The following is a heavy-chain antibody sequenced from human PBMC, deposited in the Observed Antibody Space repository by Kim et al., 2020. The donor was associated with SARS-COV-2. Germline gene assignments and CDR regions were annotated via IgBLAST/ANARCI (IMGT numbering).Heavy chain of an antibody. CDR3: ARVQGNGDSQHDY. D-gene: IGHD4-17*01. CDR2: IYHSGST. CDR1: GGSISSSNW. Sequence: SETLSLTCAVSGGSISSSNWWSWVRQPPGKGLEWIGEIYHSGSTNYNPSLKSRVTISVDKSKNQFSLKLSSVTAADTAVYYCARVQGNGDSQHDYWGQGTLVTVSS. J-gene: IGHJ4*02. V-gene: IGHV4-4*02.